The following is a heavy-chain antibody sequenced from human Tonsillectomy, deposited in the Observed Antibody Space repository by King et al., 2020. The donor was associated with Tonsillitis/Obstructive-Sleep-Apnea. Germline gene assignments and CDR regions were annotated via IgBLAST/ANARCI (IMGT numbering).Heavy chain of an antibody. CDR1: GFTFSSYA. CDR2: ISGSGGST. CDR3: AKDYSSGWYPLRVDAFDI. D-gene: IGHD6-19*01. J-gene: IGHJ3*02. Sequence: VQLQESGGGLVQPGGSLRLSCAASGFTFSSYAMSWVRQAPGKGLEWVSAISGSGGSTYYADSVKGRFTISRDNSKNTLYLQMNSLRAEDTAVYYCAKDYSSGWYPLRVDAFDIWGQGTMVTVSS. V-gene: IGHV3-23*01.